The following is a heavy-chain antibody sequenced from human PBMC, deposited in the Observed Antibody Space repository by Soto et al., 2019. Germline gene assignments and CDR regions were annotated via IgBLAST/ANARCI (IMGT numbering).Heavy chain of an antibody. J-gene: IGHJ4*02. Sequence: QITLKESGPTLVKPTQTLTLACTFSGFSLSTSGVGVGWIRQPPGKALEWLAPIYWADGMRYSPSLKSRLITTKDTSKNQVVLTMTTMDPVDTATYSCAHKGAGYRGFKCWGQGTLVTVFS. CDR2: IYWADGM. CDR1: GFSLSTSGVG. CDR3: AHKGAGYRGFKC. D-gene: IGHD4-4*01. V-gene: IGHV2-5*02.